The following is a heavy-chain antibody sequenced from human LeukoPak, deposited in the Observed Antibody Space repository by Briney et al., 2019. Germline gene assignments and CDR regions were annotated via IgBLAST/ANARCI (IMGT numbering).Heavy chain of an antibody. J-gene: IGHJ5*02. CDR1: GGSISSYY. D-gene: IGHD3-10*01. CDR3: ARDYSGSGSYHNWFDP. V-gene: IGHV4-59*01. Sequence: SETLSLTCTVSGGSISSYYWSWIRQPPGKGLEWIGYIYYSGSTNYNPSLKSRVTISVDTSKNQFSLKLSSVTAADTAVYYCARDYSGSGSYHNWFDPWGQGTLVTVSS. CDR2: IYYSGST.